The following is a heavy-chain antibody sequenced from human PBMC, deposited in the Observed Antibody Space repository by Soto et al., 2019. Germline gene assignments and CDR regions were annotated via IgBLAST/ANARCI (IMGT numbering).Heavy chain of an antibody. J-gene: IGHJ6*02. V-gene: IGHV5-51*01. D-gene: IGHD3-3*01. CDR2: IYPCDSDT. CDR1: GYSFTSYW. CDR3: ARTPPPDFWSGYAYYYYGMDV. Sequence: PXESLKISYKGSGYSFTSYWIGWVRQIPGKGLEWMGIIYPCDSDTRYSPSFQGQVTISADKSISTAYLQWSSLKASDTAMYYCARTPPPDFWSGYAYYYYGMDVWGQGTTVTVS.